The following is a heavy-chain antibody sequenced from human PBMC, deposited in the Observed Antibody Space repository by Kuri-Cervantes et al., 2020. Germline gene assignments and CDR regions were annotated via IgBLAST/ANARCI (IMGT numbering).Heavy chain of an antibody. Sequence: SETLSLTCTVSGGSISSGDYYWSWIRQPPGKGLEWIGYIYYSGSTYYNPSLKSRVTISVDTSKNQFSLKLTSETAADTAVYYRASNSFDSSAYYYFDYWGQGTLVTVSS. CDR1: GGSISSGDYY. D-gene: IGHD3-22*01. J-gene: IGHJ4*02. V-gene: IGHV4-30-4*01. CDR2: IYYSGST. CDR3: ASNSFDSSAYYYFDY.